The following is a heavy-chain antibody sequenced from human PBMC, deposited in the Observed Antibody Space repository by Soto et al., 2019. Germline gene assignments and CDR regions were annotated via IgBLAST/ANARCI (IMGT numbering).Heavy chain of an antibody. V-gene: IGHV1-3*01. CDR1: GYTFTRYT. CDR2: INPDNGNT. D-gene: IGHD2-2*01. J-gene: IGHJ5*02. CDR3: ARGIEVSQLDP. Sequence: ASVKVSCKASGYTFTRYTMNWVRQAPGQRLEWMGWINPDNGNTKYSQKFQDRVIITRDTSASTAYMDLSSLRSEDTAVYYCARGIEVSQLDPWGQGTLVTVSS.